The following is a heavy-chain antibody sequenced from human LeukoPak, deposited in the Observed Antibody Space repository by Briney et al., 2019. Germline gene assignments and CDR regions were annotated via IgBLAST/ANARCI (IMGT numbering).Heavy chain of an antibody. J-gene: IGHJ5*02. V-gene: IGHV4-59*01. CDR2: ISDSGNT. D-gene: IGHD4-17*01. CDR3: ARYLIDFGDYLGPFDP. CDR1: GGSISPYY. Sequence: SETLSLTCTVSGGSISPYYWSWIRQPPGKGLELIGFISDSGNTNYNPSLKSRVTISVDTSKSQFSLKVTSVTVADTAVYYCARYLIDFGDYLGPFDPWGQGTLVTVSS.